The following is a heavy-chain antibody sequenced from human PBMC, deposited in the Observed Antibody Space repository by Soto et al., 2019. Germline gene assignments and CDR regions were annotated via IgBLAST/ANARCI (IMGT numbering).Heavy chain of an antibody. D-gene: IGHD2-8*02. CDR2: ISQDGTVK. J-gene: IGHJ4*02. CDR1: GFTFNTYW. V-gene: IGHV3-7*03. Sequence: EVLLVESGGGLVQPGGSLRLSCATSGFTFNTYWMTWVRQAPGKGLEWVASISQDGTVKDYEESLRDRFTISRDDVKKSAHLQMNTMRAEDTAGYYCVGSTGGIFDHWGQGTTVTVSS. CDR3: VGSTGGIFDH.